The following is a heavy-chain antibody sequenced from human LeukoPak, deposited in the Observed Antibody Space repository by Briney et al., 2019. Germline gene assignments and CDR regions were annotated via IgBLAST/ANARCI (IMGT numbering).Heavy chain of an antibody. CDR1: GGSFSGYY. J-gene: IGHJ5*02. D-gene: IGHD3-22*01. V-gene: IGHV4-34*01. CDR2: INHSGST. Sequence: SETLSLTCAIYGGSFSGYYWNWIRQPPGKGLEWIGEINHSGSTNYNPSLKSRVTISVDTSKNQFSLKLSSVTAADTAVYYCARFPPYYDSSSGFDHWGQGTLVTVSS. CDR3: ARFPPYYDSSSGFDH.